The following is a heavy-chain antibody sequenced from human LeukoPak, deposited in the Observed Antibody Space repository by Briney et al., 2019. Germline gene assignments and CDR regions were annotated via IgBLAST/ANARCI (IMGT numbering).Heavy chain of an antibody. Sequence: SETLSLTCTVSGGSISSSSYYWGWIRQPPGKGLEWIGSIYYSGSTYYNPSLKSRVTISVDTSKNQFSLQLSSVTAADTAVYYCARDWNRYAHWGQGTLVTVSS. D-gene: IGHD1-1*01. CDR3: ARDWNRYAH. V-gene: IGHV4-39*07. J-gene: IGHJ4*02. CDR2: IYYSGST. CDR1: GGSISSSSYY.